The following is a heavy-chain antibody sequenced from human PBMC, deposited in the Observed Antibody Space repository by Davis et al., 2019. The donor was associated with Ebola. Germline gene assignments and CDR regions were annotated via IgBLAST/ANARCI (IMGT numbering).Heavy chain of an antibody. D-gene: IGHD6-19*01. CDR1: GFTFSSYA. Sequence: GGSLRLSCAASGFTFSSYAMHWVRQAPGKGLEWVAVISYDGSNKYYADSVKGRFTISRDNSKNTLYLQMNSLRAEDTAVYYCARDLHSSGWDYYYYGMDVWGQGTTVTVSS. CDR3: ARDLHSSGWDYYYYGMDV. J-gene: IGHJ6*02. CDR2: ISYDGSNK. V-gene: IGHV3-30-3*01.